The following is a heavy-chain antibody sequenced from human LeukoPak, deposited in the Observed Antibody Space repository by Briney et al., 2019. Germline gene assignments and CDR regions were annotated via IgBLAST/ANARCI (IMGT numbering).Heavy chain of an antibody. CDR3: AKCPGTMVRGVIRYYYYMDV. Sequence: GGSLRLSCAASGFTFSSYGMHWVRQAPGKGLEWVAFIRYDGSNKYYADSVKGRFTISRDNSKNTLYLQMNSLRAEDTAVYYCAKCPGTMVRGVIRYYYYMDVWGKGTTVTVSS. D-gene: IGHD3-10*01. J-gene: IGHJ6*03. CDR1: GFTFSSYG. CDR2: IRYDGSNK. V-gene: IGHV3-30*02.